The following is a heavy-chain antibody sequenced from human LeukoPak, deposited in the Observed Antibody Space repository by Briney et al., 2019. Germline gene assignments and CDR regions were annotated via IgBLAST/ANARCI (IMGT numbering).Heavy chain of an antibody. CDR2: ISNNGGST. CDR3: ARDGIAGAPTYYFDY. J-gene: IGHJ4*02. CDR1: GFTFSSCA. D-gene: IGHD6-19*01. V-gene: IGHV3-64*01. Sequence: GGSLRLSCAASGFTFSSCAMHWVRQAPGKGLEYVSAISNNGGSTYYANSVKGRFTISRDNSKNTLYLQMGSLRAEDMAVYYCARDGIAGAPTYYFDYWGQGTLVTVSS.